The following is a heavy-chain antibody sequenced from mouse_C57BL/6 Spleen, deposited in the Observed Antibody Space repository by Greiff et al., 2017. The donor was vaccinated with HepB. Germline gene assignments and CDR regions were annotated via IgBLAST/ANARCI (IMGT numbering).Heavy chain of an antibody. J-gene: IGHJ3*01. D-gene: IGHD2-4*01. V-gene: IGHV1-52*01. Sequence: VQLQQPGAELVRPGSSVKLSCKASGYTFTSYWMPWVKQRPIQGLEWIGNIDPSDSETHYNQKFKDKATLTVDKASSTAYMQLSSLTSEDSAVYYCARPGDDYDWLAYWGQGTLVTVSA. CDR3: ARPGDDYDWLAY. CDR1: GYTFTSYW. CDR2: IDPSDSET.